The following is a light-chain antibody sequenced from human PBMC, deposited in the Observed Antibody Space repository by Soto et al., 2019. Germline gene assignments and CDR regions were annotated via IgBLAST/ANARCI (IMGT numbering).Light chain of an antibody. J-gene: IGKJ4*01. Sequence: EIVLTQSPGTLSLSPGERATLSCRASQSVSSSHLAWYQQKPGLAPRLLIYGASSRATGIPDRFGGSGSGTDFTLTISSLEPEDFAVYYCQQRSNWPPVITFGGGTKVDIK. V-gene: IGKV3D-20*02. CDR2: GAS. CDR3: QQRSNWPPVIT. CDR1: QSVSSSH.